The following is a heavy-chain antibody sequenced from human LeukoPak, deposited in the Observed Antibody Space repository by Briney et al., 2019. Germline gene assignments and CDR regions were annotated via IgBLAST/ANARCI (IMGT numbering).Heavy chain of an antibody. CDR3: AKDSHIAVAGDSDY. Sequence: PGGSLRLSCAASGFTFSNYWMSWVRQAPGKGLEWVANVMQVGGEKYYVDSVKGRFTISRDNAKNSLYLQMNSLRAEDTAVYYCAKDSHIAVAGDSDYWGQGTLVTVSS. CDR2: VMQVGGEK. V-gene: IGHV3-7*01. D-gene: IGHD6-19*01. CDR1: GFTFSNYW. J-gene: IGHJ4*02.